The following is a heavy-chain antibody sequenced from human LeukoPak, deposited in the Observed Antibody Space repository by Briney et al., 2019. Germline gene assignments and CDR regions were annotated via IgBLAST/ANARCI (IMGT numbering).Heavy chain of an antibody. V-gene: IGHV3-33*06. D-gene: IGHD3-22*01. CDR1: GFTFSSYG. Sequence: GGSLRLSCAASGFTFSSYGMHWVRQAPGKGLEWVAVIWYDGSNKYYADSVKGRFTISRDNSKNTLYLQMNSLRAEDTAVYYCAKAILVTYYYDSSGYHYLPPFDYWGQGTLVTVSS. J-gene: IGHJ4*02. CDR2: IWYDGSNK. CDR3: AKAILVTYYYDSSGYHYLPPFDY.